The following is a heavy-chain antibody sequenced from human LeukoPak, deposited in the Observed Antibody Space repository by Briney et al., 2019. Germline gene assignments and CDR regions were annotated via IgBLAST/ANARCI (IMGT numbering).Heavy chain of an antibody. CDR2: IYSGGST. Sequence: GGSLRLSRAASGFTVSSNYMSWVRQAPGKGLEWVSVIYSGGSTYYADSVKGRFTISRDNSKNTLYLQMNSLRAEDTAVYYCARALIAAAGLYYFDYWGQGTLVTVSS. D-gene: IGHD6-13*01. J-gene: IGHJ4*02. V-gene: IGHV3-66*01. CDR3: ARALIAAAGLYYFDY. CDR1: GFTVSSNY.